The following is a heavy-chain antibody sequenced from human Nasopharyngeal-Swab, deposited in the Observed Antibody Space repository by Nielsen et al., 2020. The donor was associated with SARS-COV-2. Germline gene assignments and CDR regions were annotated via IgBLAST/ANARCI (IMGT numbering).Heavy chain of an antibody. D-gene: IGHD3-3*01. CDR3: ARDSKPTIFGVVIIYGMDV. Sequence: GESLKISCAASGFTFSSYSMNWVRQAPGKGLEWVSSISSSSCYIYYADSVKGRFTISRDNAKNSLYLQMNSLRAKDTAVYYCARDSKPTIFGVVIIYGMDVWGQGTTVTVSS. J-gene: IGHJ6*02. V-gene: IGHV3-21*01. CDR2: ISSSSCYI. CDR1: GFTFSSYS.